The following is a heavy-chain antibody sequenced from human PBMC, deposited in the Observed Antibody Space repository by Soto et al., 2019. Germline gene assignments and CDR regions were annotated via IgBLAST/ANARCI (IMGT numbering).Heavy chain of an antibody. Sequence: PGQALNISCQAFGYSFTSLCIGWARQMLWNGLEWKGIINPVDSDTRYSPSFQGLVTISVDQSFTTASLQWSSLKSSDTAMYYCARGFFPLPSTSNFDCWYVGILFTVSS. V-gene: IGHV5-51*01. CDR2: INPVDSDT. CDR3: ARGFFPLPSTSNFDC. D-gene: IGHD3-3*01. CDR1: GYSFTSLC. J-gene: IGHJ4*02.